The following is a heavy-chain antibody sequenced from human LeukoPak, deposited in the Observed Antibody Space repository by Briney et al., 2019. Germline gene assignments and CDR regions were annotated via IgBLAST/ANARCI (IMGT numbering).Heavy chain of an antibody. CDR2: INPNSGGT. D-gene: IGHD6-19*01. CDR1: GYTFTGYY. J-gene: IGHJ4*02. V-gene: IGHV1-2*02. CDR3: ARLGLAVAGVDY. Sequence: ASVKVSCKASGYTFTGYYLHWVRQAPGQGLEWMGWINPNSGGTNYAQKFQGRVTMTRDTSISTAYMELSSLRSEDTAVYYCARLGLAVAGVDYWGQGTLVTVSS.